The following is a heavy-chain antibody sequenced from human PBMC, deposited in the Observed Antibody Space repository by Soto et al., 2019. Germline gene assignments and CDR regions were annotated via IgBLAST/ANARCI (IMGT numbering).Heavy chain of an antibody. D-gene: IGHD1-1*01. CDR1: GGSISSGDYY. J-gene: IGHJ6*02. CDR2: IYYSGST. V-gene: IGHV4-30-4*01. Sequence: QVQLQESGPGLVKPSQTLSLTCTVSGGSISSGDYYWSWIRQPPGKGLEWIGYIYYSGSTYYNPSLKSRVTISVDPSKNQFSLKLSSVTAADTAVYYCARVTRTGSTRYYYGMDVWGQGTTVTVSS. CDR3: ARVTRTGSTRYYYGMDV.